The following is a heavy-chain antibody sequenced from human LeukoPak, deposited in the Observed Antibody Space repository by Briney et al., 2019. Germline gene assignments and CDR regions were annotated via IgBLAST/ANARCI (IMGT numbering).Heavy chain of an antibody. D-gene: IGHD3-9*01. CDR3: ARHLRYFDWLNYFDY. V-gene: IGHV4-38-2*02. J-gene: IGHJ4*02. Sequence: SETLSLTCSVSDYSISSGYYWGWIRQPPGKGLEWIGSMYHSGDTYYNPSLRSRVTISVDTSKNQFSLKLSSVTAADTAVYYCARHLRYFDWLNYFDYWGQGTLVTVSS. CDR2: MYHSGDT. CDR1: DYSISSGYY.